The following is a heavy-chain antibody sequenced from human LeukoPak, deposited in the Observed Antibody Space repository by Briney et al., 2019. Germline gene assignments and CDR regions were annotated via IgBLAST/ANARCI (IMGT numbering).Heavy chain of an antibody. V-gene: IGHV4-39*07. CDR3: ARVTVAEFDY. J-gene: IGHJ4*02. Sequence: SETLSLTCTVSGASISSSSYYWGWIRQPPGKGLEWIGSIYYSGSTYYNPSLKSRVTISVDTSKNQFSLKLSSVTAADTAVYYCARVTVAEFDYWGQGTLVTVSS. D-gene: IGHD4-23*01. CDR2: IYYSGST. CDR1: GASISSSSYY.